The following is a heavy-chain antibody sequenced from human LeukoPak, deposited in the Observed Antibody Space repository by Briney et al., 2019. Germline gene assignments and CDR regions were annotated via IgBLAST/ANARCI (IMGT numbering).Heavy chain of an antibody. D-gene: IGHD6-13*01. CDR1: GFTVSSNY. J-gene: IGHJ4*02. CDR3: AKVEGRYSSSWYFDY. Sequence: PGGSLRLSCAASGFTVSSNYMSWVRQAPGKGLEWVSVIYSGGSTYYADSVKGRFTISRDNSKNTLYLQMNSLRAEDTAVYYCAKVEGRYSSSWYFDYWGQGTLVTVSS. V-gene: IGHV3-53*01. CDR2: IYSGGST.